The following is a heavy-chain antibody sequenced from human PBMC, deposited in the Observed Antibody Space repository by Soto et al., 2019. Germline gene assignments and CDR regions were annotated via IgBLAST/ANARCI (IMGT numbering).Heavy chain of an antibody. V-gene: IGHV1-2*02. CDR2: INPNSGDT. CDR3: ARARTNYYNTSDYDF. J-gene: IGHJ4*02. D-gene: IGHD3-22*01. Sequence: ASVKVSCKASGYTFIGYYMHWVRQAPGQGLEWMGWINPNSGDTNYAQKFQGRVTMTRDTSISTAYTELSRLRFDDTAVYYCARARTNYYNTSDYDFWGQGTLVTVSS. CDR1: GYTFIGYY.